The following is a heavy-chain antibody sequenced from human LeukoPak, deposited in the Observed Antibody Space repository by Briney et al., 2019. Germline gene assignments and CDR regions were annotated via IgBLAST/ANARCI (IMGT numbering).Heavy chain of an antibody. J-gene: IGHJ6*03. CDR2: ISSSGSTI. V-gene: IGHV3-11*04. Sequence: GGSLRLSCAASGFTFSDYYMSWIRQAPGKGLEWVSYISSSGSTIYYADSVKGRFTISRDNTKNSLYLQMNSLRAEDTAVYYCARATIRVNGDGNNYYSYLDVWGKGTTVTVSS. D-gene: IGHD5-24*01. CDR3: ARATIRVNGDGNNYYSYLDV. CDR1: GFTFSDYY.